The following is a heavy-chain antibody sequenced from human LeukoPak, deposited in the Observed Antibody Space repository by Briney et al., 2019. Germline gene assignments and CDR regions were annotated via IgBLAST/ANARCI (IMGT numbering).Heavy chain of an antibody. CDR1: DGSISSSFYY. CDR3: ARAYDFYYYMDV. D-gene: IGHD2/OR15-2a*01. Sequence: SETLSLTCSVSDGSISSSFYYWGWIRQPPETGLEWIGSIYYSGNSFYNPSLKSRVTISIDRSRNRFSLRLNSVTAADTAIYYCARAYDFYYYMDVWGKGTTVTVSS. J-gene: IGHJ6*03. CDR2: IYYSGNS. V-gene: IGHV4-39*07.